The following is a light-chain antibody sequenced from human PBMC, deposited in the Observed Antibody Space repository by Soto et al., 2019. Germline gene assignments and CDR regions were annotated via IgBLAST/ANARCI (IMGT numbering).Light chain of an antibody. Sequence: EIVLTQSPDTLSLSPGEGATLSCRASQSVSSTYLAWYQQKPGQAPRLLIYGAYNRATGIPDRLSGSGSGTHFTLTISRLEPEDVAVYYCQQYDISPYTFGQGTKLEIK. CDR1: QSVSSTY. CDR2: GAY. J-gene: IGKJ2*01. V-gene: IGKV3-20*01. CDR3: QQYDISPYT.